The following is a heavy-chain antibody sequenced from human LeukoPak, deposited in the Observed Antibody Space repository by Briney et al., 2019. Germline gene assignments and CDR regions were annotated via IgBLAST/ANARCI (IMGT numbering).Heavy chain of an antibody. V-gene: IGHV1-24*01. CDR2: FDLEDGET. CDR1: GYTLTELS. Sequence: ASVKVSCKVSGYTLTELSMHWVRQAPGKGLEWMGGFDLEDGETIYAQKFQGRVTMTEDTSTDTAYMELSSLRSEDTAVYYCATDLIRFGCLDYWGQGTLVTVSS. J-gene: IGHJ4*02. CDR3: ATDLIRFGCLDY. D-gene: IGHD3-9*01.